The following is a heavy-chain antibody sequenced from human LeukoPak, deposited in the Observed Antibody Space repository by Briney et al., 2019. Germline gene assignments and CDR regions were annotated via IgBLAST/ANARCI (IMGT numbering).Heavy chain of an antibody. Sequence: SQTLSLTCTVSGGSISSGGYYWSWIRQHPGKGLEWIGYIYYSGSTYCNPSLKSRVTISVDTSKNQFSLKLSSVTAADTAVYYCATTTVTRSSGMDVWGQGTTVTVSS. J-gene: IGHJ6*02. D-gene: IGHD4-17*01. V-gene: IGHV4-31*03. CDR3: ATTTVTRSSGMDV. CDR1: GGSISSGGYY. CDR2: IYYSGST.